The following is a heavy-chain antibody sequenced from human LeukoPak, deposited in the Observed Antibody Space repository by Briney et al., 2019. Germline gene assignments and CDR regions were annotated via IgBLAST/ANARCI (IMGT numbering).Heavy chain of an antibody. CDR3: AKAYKYDSSGLDY. CDR2: ISYDGSNK. D-gene: IGHD3-22*01. Sequence: PGGSLRLSCAASGFPFSNFAMHWVRQAPGKGLEWVAVISYDGSNKYYADSVKGRFTISRDNSKNTLYLQMNSLRAEDTAVYYCAKAYKYDSSGLDYWGQGTLVTVSS. J-gene: IGHJ4*02. CDR1: GFPFSNFA. V-gene: IGHV3-30*04.